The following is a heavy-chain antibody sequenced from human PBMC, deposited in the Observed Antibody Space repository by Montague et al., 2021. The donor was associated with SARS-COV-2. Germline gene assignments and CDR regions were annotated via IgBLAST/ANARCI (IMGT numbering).Heavy chain of an antibody. Sequence: SLRLSCAASGFTFSSYWMSWVRQAPGKGLEWVANIKQDGSEKYYVDSVKDRFTISRDNAKNSLYLQMNSLRAEDTAVYYCARGPWEGELLWHDAFDIWGQGTMVTVSS. CDR3: ARGPWEGELLWHDAFDI. V-gene: IGHV3-7*04. D-gene: IGHD1-26*01. CDR2: IKQDGSEK. J-gene: IGHJ3*02. CDR1: GFTFSSYW.